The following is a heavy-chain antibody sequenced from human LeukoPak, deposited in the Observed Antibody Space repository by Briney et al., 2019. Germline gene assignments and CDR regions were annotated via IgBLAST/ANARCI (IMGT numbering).Heavy chain of an antibody. J-gene: IGHJ4*02. Sequence: GGSLRLSCAASGFTFSSYAMSWVRQAPGKGLEWVSAISGSGGSTYYADSVKGRFTISRDNSKNTLYLQMNSLRAEDTAVYYCARNPYYDSSGYYDYWGQGTLVTVSS. CDR1: GFTFSSYA. D-gene: IGHD3-22*01. V-gene: IGHV3-23*01. CDR2: ISGSGGST. CDR3: ARNPYYDSSGYYDY.